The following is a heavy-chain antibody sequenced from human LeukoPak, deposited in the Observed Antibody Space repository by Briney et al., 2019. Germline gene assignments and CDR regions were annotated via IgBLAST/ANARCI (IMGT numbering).Heavy chain of an antibody. CDR1: GGSFSGYY. CDR2: INHSGST. Sequence: SETLSLTCAVYGGSFSGYYWSWIRQPPGKGLEWIGEINHSGSTNYNPSLKSRVTISVDTSKNQFSLKLSSVTAADTAVYYCARRRHFDYWGQGTLVTVSS. CDR3: ARRRHFDY. J-gene: IGHJ4*02. V-gene: IGHV4-34*01.